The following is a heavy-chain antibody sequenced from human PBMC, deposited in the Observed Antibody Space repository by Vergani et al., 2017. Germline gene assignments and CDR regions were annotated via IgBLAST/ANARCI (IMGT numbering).Heavy chain of an antibody. D-gene: IGHD5-18*01. CDR3: ASTHESGYSYRWYNWFDP. V-gene: IGHV1-69*02. CDR1: GGTFSSYT. Sequence: QVQLVQSGAEVKKPGSSVKVSCKASGGTFSSYTISWVRQAPGQGLEWMGRIIPILGIANYAQKFQGRVTITADKSTSTAYMELSSLRSEDTAVYYCASTHESGYSYRWYNWFDPWGQGTLVTVSS. J-gene: IGHJ5*02. CDR2: IIPILGIA.